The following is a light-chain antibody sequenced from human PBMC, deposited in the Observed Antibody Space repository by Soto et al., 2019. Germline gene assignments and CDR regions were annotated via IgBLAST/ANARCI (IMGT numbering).Light chain of an antibody. CDR1: SSDIGSYNR. V-gene: IGLV2-11*01. Sequence: QSVLTQPRSVSRSPGQSVTISCTGTSSDIGSYNRVSWFQQPPGEAPKLIIYDVTKRPSGVPDRFSGSKSGNTASLTISGLQAEDEADYYCCSHADPYTVVFGGGTKVTVL. J-gene: IGLJ2*01. CDR2: DVT. CDR3: CSHADPYTVV.